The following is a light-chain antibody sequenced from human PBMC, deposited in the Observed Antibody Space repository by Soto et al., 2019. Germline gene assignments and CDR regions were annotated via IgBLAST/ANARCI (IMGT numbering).Light chain of an antibody. CDR3: QHRYTWPPS. CDR2: DAS. J-gene: IGKJ5*01. V-gene: IGKV3-11*01. Sequence: EIVLTQSPATLSLSPGERATLSCRASQSVGNYLGWYQQRPGQAPRLLIYDASKRAAGIPARFSGSGSGTAFTLTINGLEPEDFEVYCCQHRYTWPPSFGQGTRLGIK. CDR1: QSVGNY.